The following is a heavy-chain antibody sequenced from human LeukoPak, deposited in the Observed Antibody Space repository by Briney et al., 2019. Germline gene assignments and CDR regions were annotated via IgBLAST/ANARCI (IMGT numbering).Heavy chain of an antibody. D-gene: IGHD3-22*01. Sequence: PSGGSLRLSCAASGFTFSSYAMPWVRQAPGKGLEGVAVISYDGSNKYYADSVKGRFTISRDNSKNTLYLQMNSLRAEDTAVYYCAKGPYYYDSSGYYFDYWGQGTLVTVSS. J-gene: IGHJ4*02. CDR1: GFTFSSYA. CDR2: ISYDGSNK. V-gene: IGHV3-30*04. CDR3: AKGPYYYDSSGYYFDY.